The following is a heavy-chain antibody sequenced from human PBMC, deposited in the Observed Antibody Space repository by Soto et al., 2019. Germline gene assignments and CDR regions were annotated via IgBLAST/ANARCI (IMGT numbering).Heavy chain of an antibody. J-gene: IGHJ4*02. CDR1: GGSISSYY. V-gene: IGHV4-59*01. CDR2: INYSGST. CDR3: ARGDTLYNWNYYFDY. D-gene: IGHD1-7*01. Sequence: SETLSLTCTVSGGSISSYYWSWIRQPPGKGLEWIGYINYSGSTTYNPSPKSRVTISVDTSKNQFSLKLRAVTAADTALYYGARGDTLYNWNYYFDYWGQGTLVTVSS.